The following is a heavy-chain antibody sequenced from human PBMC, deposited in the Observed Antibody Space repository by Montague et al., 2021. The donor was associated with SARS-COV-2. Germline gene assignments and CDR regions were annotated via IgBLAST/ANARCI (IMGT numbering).Heavy chain of an antibody. D-gene: IGHD3-10*01. CDR2: IYYSGSA. CDR1: GGSISSYY. CDR3: ARAGSGSYSFYYYYGMDV. V-gene: IGHV4-59*08. J-gene: IGHJ6*02. Sequence: SETLSLTCTVSGGSISSYYWSWIWQPPGKGLEWIGYIYYSGSANYNPSLKSRVTISVDTSKNQFSLKLSSVTAADTAVYYCARAGSGSYSFYYYYGMDVWGQGTTVTVSS.